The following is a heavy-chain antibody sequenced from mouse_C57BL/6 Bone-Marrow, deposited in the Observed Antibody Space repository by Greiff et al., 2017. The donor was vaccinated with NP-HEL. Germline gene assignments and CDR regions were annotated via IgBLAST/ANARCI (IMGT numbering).Heavy chain of an antibody. CDR3: ARHLYYGNYDYAMDY. D-gene: IGHD2-1*01. CDR1: GFTFSDYG. V-gene: IGHV5-15*01. Sequence: DVKLVESGGGLVQPGGSLKLSCAASGFTFSDYGMAWVRQAPRKGPEWVAFISNLAYSIYYADTVTGRFTISRENAKNTLYLEMSSLRSEDTAMYYCARHLYYGNYDYAMDYWGQGTSVTVSS. J-gene: IGHJ4*01. CDR2: ISNLAYSI.